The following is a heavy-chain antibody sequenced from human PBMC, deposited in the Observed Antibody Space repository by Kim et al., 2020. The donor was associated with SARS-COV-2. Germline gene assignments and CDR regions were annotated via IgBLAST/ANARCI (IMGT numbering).Heavy chain of an antibody. J-gene: IGHJ4*02. Sequence: GRSLRLSCAASGFTFISYGMHWVRQAPGKGLEWVAVISYDGSNKYYADSVKGRFTISRDNSKNTLYLQMNSLRAEDTAVYYCAKWDGYNWVDYWGQGTLV. V-gene: IGHV3-30*18. CDR1: GFTFISYG. CDR2: ISYDGSNK. CDR3: AKWDGYNWVDY. D-gene: IGHD5-12*01.